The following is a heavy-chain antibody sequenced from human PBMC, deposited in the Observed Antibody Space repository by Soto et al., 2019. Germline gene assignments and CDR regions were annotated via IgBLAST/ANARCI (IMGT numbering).Heavy chain of an antibody. J-gene: IGHJ6*03. CDR1: GFTFSSYA. Sequence: EVQLLESGGGLVQPGGSLRLSCAASGFTFSSYAMSSVRQAPGKGLEWVSAISGSGGSTYYADSVKGRFTISRDNSKNTLYLQMNSQRAEDTAVYYCAKGYCSSTSCRKSYYYYYYMDVWGKGTTVTVS. D-gene: IGHD2-2*01. V-gene: IGHV3-23*01. CDR2: ISGSGGST. CDR3: AKGYCSSTSCRKSYYYYYYMDV.